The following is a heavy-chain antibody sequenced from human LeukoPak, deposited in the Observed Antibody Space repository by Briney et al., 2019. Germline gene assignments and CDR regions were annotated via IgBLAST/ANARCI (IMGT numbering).Heavy chain of an antibody. Sequence: GGSLRLSCAASGFTFDDYTIHWVRQAPGKGLEWVSAISGSGGSTYYADSVKGRFTISRDNSKNTLYLQMNSLRAEDTAVYYCAKSYDSSGYVGYYFDYWGQGTLVTVSS. V-gene: IGHV3-23*01. D-gene: IGHD3-22*01. CDR1: GFTFDDYT. CDR2: ISGSGGST. CDR3: AKSYDSSGYVGYYFDY. J-gene: IGHJ4*02.